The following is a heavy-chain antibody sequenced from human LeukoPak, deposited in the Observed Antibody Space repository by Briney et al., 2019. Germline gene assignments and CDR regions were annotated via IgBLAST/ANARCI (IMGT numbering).Heavy chain of an antibody. CDR1: GGSISSYY. V-gene: IGHV4-4*08. J-gene: IGHJ4*02. Sequence: PSETLSLTCTVSGGSISSYYWSWIRQPPGKGLEWIGYIYTSGSTNYNPSLKSRVTISVDTSKNQFSLKLSSVTAADTAVYYCARDGGEWELLDYWGQGTLVTVSS. CDR3: ARDGGEWELLDY. D-gene: IGHD1-26*01. CDR2: IYTSGST.